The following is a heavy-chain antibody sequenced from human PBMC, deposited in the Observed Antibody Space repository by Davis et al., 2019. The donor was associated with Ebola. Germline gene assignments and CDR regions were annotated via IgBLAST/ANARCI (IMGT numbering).Heavy chain of an antibody. D-gene: IGHD2/OR15-2a*01. Sequence: MPSETLSLTCTVSGVSVTNASYYWSWIRQPPGKGLEWCAYIYYPGTTNYNPSLQSRVHISVDTSKNQFSLQLSSVTAADTAVYYCARGLQLLYVWGQGTLVTVSS. CDR3: ARGLQLLYV. V-gene: IGHV4-61*01. J-gene: IGHJ3*01. CDR1: GVSVTNASYY. CDR2: IYYPGTT.